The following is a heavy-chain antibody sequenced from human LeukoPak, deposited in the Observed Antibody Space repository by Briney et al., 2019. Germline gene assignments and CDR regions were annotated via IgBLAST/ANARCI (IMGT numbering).Heavy chain of an antibody. Sequence: GGSLRLSCAASGFVFSNFAMHWVRQAPGKGLEWVTVISHDAKVTFYSDSVKGRFTISRDDSKSTLYLHMSSLRGDDTAVYYCARDPTWGVPDYFDYWGQGTLVTVSS. CDR3: ARDPTWGVPDYFDY. CDR1: GFVFSNFA. CDR2: ISHDAKVT. D-gene: IGHD3-10*01. J-gene: IGHJ4*02. V-gene: IGHV3-30*04.